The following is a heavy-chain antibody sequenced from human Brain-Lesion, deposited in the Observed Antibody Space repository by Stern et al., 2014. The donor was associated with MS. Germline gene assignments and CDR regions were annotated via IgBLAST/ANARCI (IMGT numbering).Heavy chain of an antibody. Sequence: VQLVESGAEVKKPGASVKVSCKASGYTFTGYYMHSVRQAPGQGLEWMGWINPKSGGTNYAQKFQGWVTMTRDTSINTAYMELSRLRSDDTAVYYCATYYYDSTGYNDFWGQGTLVTVSS. J-gene: IGHJ4*02. CDR1: GYTFTGYY. V-gene: IGHV1-2*04. CDR2: INPKSGGT. CDR3: ATYYYDSTGYNDF. D-gene: IGHD3-22*01.